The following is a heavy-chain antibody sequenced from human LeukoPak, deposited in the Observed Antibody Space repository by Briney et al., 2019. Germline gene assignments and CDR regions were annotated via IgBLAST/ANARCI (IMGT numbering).Heavy chain of an antibody. CDR2: INSDGSRT. CDR3: AREDYGGNPFGY. J-gene: IGHJ4*02. V-gene: IGHV3-74*01. Sequence: PGGSLRLSCAASGFSFSSYWMHWVRQAPGKGLVWVSRINSDGSRTSYGDSVKGRFTISRDNGKNTLYMQMNSLRAEDTAVYHCAREDYGGNPFGYWGQGTLVTVSS. CDR1: GFSFSSYW. D-gene: IGHD4-23*01.